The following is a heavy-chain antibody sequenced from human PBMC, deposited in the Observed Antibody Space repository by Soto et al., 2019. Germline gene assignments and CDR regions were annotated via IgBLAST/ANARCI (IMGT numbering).Heavy chain of an antibody. Sequence: QVQLVQSGAEVKKPGASVKVSCKASGYTFTSYDINWVRQATGQGLEWMGWMNPNSGNTGYAQNFQGRVTMSRNTSISTAYMELSSLRSEDTAVYYCARHGSSGWYFANYYYGMDVWGQGTTVTVSS. CDR3: ARHGSSGWYFANYYYGMDV. J-gene: IGHJ6*02. V-gene: IGHV1-8*01. CDR1: GYTFTSYD. CDR2: MNPNSGNT. D-gene: IGHD6-19*01.